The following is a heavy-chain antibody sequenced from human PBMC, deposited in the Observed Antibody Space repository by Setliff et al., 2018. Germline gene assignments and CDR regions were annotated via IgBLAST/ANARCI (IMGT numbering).Heavy chain of an antibody. Sequence: TLSLTCSVSGGSINRDYWSWIRQPPGKALEWLALIYWDDDKRYSPSLKNRLTITKDTSKNQVVLTMTNVDPVDTATYYCARVQPGHVIWAYWGQGTLVTVSS. D-gene: IGHD3-10*01. V-gene: IGHV2-5*08. CDR3: ARVQPGHVIWAY. J-gene: IGHJ4*02. CDR1: GGSINRDYW. CDR2: IYWDDDK.